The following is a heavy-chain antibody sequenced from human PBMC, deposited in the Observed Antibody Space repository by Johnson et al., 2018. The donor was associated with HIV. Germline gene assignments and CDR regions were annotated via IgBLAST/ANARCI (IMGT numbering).Heavy chain of an antibody. CDR3: ARAYSYGALDI. V-gene: IGHV3-66*01. CDR2: VYSGGYT. Sequence: VESGGGLVQPGGSLRLSCAASGFTVSSNYMSWVRQAPGRGLEWVSVVYSGGYTYYADSVKGRFTISRDTSKNTLYLQMKSLRAEDTALYYCARAYSYGALDIWGQGTMVTVSS. J-gene: IGHJ3*02. D-gene: IGHD1-26*01. CDR1: GFTVSSNY.